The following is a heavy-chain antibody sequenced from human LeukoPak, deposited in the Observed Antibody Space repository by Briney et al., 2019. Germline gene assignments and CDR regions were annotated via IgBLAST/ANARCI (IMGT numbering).Heavy chain of an antibody. J-gene: IGHJ1*01. Sequence: GGSLRLSCEGSGFTFSNYWMGWVRQAPGKGLQWVANIKTDGSEEYYVDSVKGRFTISRDNAKNSLYLQMNSLRAEDTAVYYCATYSSLNRREFQYWGQGTLLTVSS. CDR3: ATYSSLNRREFQY. V-gene: IGHV3-7*01. D-gene: IGHD3-22*01. CDR2: IKTDGSEE. CDR1: GFTFSNYW.